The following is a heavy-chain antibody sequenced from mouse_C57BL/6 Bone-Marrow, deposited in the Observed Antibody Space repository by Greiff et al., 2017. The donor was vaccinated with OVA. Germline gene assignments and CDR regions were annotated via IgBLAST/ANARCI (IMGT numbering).Heavy chain of an antibody. V-gene: IGHV1-87*01. CDR1: YTFSRRVH. J-gene: IGHJ4*01. Sequence: QVQLQQSGPELARPWASVKISCQAFYTFSRRVHFAIRDTNYWLQWVKQRPGQGLDWIGAIYPGNGDTSYNPKFTGKATLTADKSSSTAYMQLCSLTAVDSAVYYCARGSMDVWGQGTSVTVSS. CDR3: AVDSAVYYCARGSMDV. CDR2: GQGLDWIG.